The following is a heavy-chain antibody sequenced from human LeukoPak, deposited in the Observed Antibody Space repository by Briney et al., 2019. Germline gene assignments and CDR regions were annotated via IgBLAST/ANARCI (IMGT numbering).Heavy chain of an antibody. J-gene: IGHJ6*02. CDR3: ARHPTALRGWSDFSSYYYYGMDV. CDR2: IYPGDSDT. CDR1: GYSFTSYW. Sequence: GESLKISCKGSGYSFTSYWIGWVRQMPGKGLEWMGIIYPGDSDTRYSPSFQGQVTISADKSISTAYLQWSSLKASDTAMYYCARHPTALRGWSDFSSYYYYGMDVWGQGTTVTVSS. D-gene: IGHD3-3*01. V-gene: IGHV5-51*01.